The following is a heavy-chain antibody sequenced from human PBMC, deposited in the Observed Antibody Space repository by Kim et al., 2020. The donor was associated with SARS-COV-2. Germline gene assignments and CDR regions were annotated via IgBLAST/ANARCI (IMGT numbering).Heavy chain of an antibody. Sequence: GGSLRLSCAASGFTFGDYAIHWVRQAPGKGLEWVSGISWNSGSIGYADSVKGRFTISRDNAKNSVYLQMNSLRTEDTALYYCAKEPMGPHWGQGTLVTVSS. J-gene: IGHJ4*02. CDR3: AKEPMGPH. CDR1: GFTFGDYA. V-gene: IGHV3-9*01. CDR2: ISWNSGSI. D-gene: IGHD3-16*01.